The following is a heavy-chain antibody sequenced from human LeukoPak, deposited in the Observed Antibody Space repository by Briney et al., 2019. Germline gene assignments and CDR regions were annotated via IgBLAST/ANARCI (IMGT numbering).Heavy chain of an antibody. Sequence: GESLKISCKGSGYSFTSYWIGWVRQMPGKGLEWMGIIYPGDSDTRYSPSFQGQVTISADKSISTAYLQWSSLKASDTAMYYCARGYCSSTSCYGYFQHWGQGTLVTVSS. D-gene: IGHD2-2*01. V-gene: IGHV5-51*01. CDR2: IYPGDSDT. CDR3: ARGYCSSTSCYGYFQH. J-gene: IGHJ1*01. CDR1: GYSFTSYW.